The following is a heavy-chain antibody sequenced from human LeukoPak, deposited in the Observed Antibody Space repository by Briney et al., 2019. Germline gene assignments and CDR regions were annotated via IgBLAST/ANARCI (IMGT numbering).Heavy chain of an antibody. Sequence: SETLSLTXTXXXGSISSGSYYWSWIRQPAGKGLEWIGRIYTSGSTNYNPSLKSRVTISVDTSKNQFSLKLSSVTAADTAVYYCARVVVGAFDYWGQGTLVTVSS. J-gene: IGHJ4*02. CDR3: ARVVVGAFDY. CDR2: IYTSGST. V-gene: IGHV4-61*02. CDR1: XGSISSGSYY. D-gene: IGHD1-26*01.